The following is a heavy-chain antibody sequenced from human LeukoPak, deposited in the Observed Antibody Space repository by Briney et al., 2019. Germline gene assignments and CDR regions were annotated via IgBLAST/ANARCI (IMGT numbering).Heavy chain of an antibody. CDR1: GYSFANQW. Sequence: GESLKISCKGSGYSFANQWIGWVRQMPGKGLQWMGIIYPGDSDTRYRPTFEGQVTMSADKSINTAYLQWSSLKASDTAMYYCARHQSGSYLDAFDIWGQGTMVTASS. CDR2: IYPGDSDT. CDR3: ARHQSGSYLDAFDI. V-gene: IGHV5-51*01. J-gene: IGHJ3*02. D-gene: IGHD1-26*01.